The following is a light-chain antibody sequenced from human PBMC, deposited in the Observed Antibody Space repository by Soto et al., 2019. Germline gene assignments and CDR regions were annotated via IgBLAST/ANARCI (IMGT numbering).Light chain of an antibody. J-gene: IGKJ5*01. CDR1: QSISTTY. CDR2: GAS. Sequence: EIVLTQSPGTQSLSPGERGTLSCRASQSISTTYLAWYQQKPGQAPRLLIYGASSRATGIPDRFSGSGSGTDFTLTISRLEPEDFAVYYCQQYGRTFGQGTRLEIK. V-gene: IGKV3-20*01. CDR3: QQYGRT.